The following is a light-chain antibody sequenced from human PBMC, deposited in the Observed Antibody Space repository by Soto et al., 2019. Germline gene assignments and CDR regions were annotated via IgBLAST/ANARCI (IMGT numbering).Light chain of an antibody. Sequence: ELVLTQSPDTLSLSPGERATLSCRARQSVTGNYLAWYQQKHGQAPRLLVHDASSRASGIPERFSGSGSGTDFTLTISRLEPEDLAVYYCQHSGVSPPPFGQGTKLAI. CDR2: DAS. J-gene: IGKJ2*01. V-gene: IGKV3-20*01. CDR3: QHSGVSPPP. CDR1: QSVTGNY.